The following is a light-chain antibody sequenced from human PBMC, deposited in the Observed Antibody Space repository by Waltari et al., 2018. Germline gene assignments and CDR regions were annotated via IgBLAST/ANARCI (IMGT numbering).Light chain of an antibody. Sequence: EVMRTQYPATLSVSPGERAPLSGRASQSGRRDLAWYQQKAGQAPRLLIYAASTRATGIPARFSGSGSGTEFTLTISSLQSEDFAVYYCQQYNSWPRTFGLGTKVETK. CDR1: QSGRRD. V-gene: IGKV3-15*01. CDR2: AAS. J-gene: IGKJ1*01. CDR3: QQYNSWPRT.